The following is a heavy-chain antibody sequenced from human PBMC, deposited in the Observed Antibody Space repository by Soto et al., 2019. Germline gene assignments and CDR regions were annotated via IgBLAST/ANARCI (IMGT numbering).Heavy chain of an antibody. V-gene: IGHV1-2*02. CDR2: DNPNSGGA. CDR3: AREMGYRDSWNTWFDP. Sequence: QVQLVQSGAEVRKPGSSVKVSCRASGYSFTAYYIYWVRQAPGQGLELMGCDNPNSGGATYAHNFKGRVTMTRDTSVSTAYMELSSLTSDDTAIYYCAREMGYRDSWNTWFDPWGQGTLVTVSS. D-gene: IGHD2-2*02. CDR1: GYSFTAYY. J-gene: IGHJ5*02.